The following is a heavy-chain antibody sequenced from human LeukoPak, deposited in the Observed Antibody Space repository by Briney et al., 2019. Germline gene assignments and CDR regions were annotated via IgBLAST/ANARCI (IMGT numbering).Heavy chain of an antibody. Sequence: SETLSLTCTVSGGSISSSSYYWGWIRQPPGKGLEWIGSIYYSGSTYYNPSLKSRVTISVDTSKNQFSLKLSSVTAADTAVYYCAREGSGYYYDSSGYYYDYWGQGTLVTVSS. V-gene: IGHV4-39*07. CDR1: GGSISSSSYY. CDR2: IYYSGST. CDR3: AREGSGYYYDSSGYYYDY. D-gene: IGHD3-22*01. J-gene: IGHJ4*02.